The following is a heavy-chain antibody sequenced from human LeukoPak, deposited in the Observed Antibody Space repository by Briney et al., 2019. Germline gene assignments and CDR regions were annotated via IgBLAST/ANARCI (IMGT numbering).Heavy chain of an antibody. CDR2: MNPNSGNT. CDR1: GHTFTSYD. J-gene: IGHJ6*02. D-gene: IGHD6-6*01. V-gene: IGHV1-8*01. Sequence: ASVKVSCKASGHTFTSYDINWVRQATGQGLEWMGWMNPNSGNTGYAQKFQGRVTMTRNTSISTAYMELSSLRSEDTAVYYCARASPLYYYYGMDVWGQGTTVTVSS. CDR3: ARASPLYYYYGMDV.